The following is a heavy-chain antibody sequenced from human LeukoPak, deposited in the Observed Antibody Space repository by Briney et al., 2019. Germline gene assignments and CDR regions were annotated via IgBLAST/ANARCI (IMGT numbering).Heavy chain of an antibody. CDR3: ARVKQQLALYFDY. Sequence: RASVKVSCKASGYTFTGYYMHWVRQAPGQGLEWMGWINPNSGGTNYAQKFQGRVTMTRDTSISTAYMELSRLRSDDTAVYYCARVKQQLALYFDYWGQGTLVTVSS. J-gene: IGHJ4*02. CDR2: INPNSGGT. D-gene: IGHD6-13*01. V-gene: IGHV1-2*02. CDR1: GYTFTGYY.